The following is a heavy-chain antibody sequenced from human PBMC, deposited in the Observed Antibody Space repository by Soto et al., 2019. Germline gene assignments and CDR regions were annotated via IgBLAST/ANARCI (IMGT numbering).Heavy chain of an antibody. CDR2: INPSGGST. Sequence: ASVKVSCKASGYTLPSYYMHWARKAPGQGLEWMGIINPSGGSTSYAQKFQGRVNMTRDTSTSTVYMELSSLRSEDTAVYYCARSRGNTMVRGPRNYYYMDVWGKGTTVTVS. D-gene: IGHD3-10*01. V-gene: IGHV1-46*03. CDR1: GYTLPSYY. CDR3: ARSRGNTMVRGPRNYYYMDV. J-gene: IGHJ6*03.